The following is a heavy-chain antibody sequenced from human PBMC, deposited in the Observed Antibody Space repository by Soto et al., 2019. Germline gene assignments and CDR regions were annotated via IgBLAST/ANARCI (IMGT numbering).Heavy chain of an antibody. J-gene: IGHJ3*02. V-gene: IGHV1-46*01. Sequence: ASVKVSCKAPRDTFTSYYINWVRQAPGQGLEWMGVINPHGGSTAYAQKFNGRVTFTRDTYASTVYMEVSSLTSEDTAMYYCARKYYSMTGYYIFAFDIWGQGTMVTVSS. CDR1: RDTFTSYY. CDR2: INPHGGST. CDR3: ARKYYSMTGYYIFAFDI. D-gene: IGHD3-9*01.